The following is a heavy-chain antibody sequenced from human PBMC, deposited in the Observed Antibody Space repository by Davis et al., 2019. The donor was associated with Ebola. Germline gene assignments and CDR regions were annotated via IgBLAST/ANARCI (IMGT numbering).Heavy chain of an antibody. Sequence: GESLKISCTGSGYSFTSHWIAWVRQPPGQGLEWMGAILPGDSDTRYSPSFQGQVTISADKSITTAYLHWNSLKASDTAMYYCARQGAPYSAPANWGQGTLVTVSS. D-gene: IGHD1-26*01. V-gene: IGHV5-51*01. CDR3: ARQGAPYSAPAN. J-gene: IGHJ4*02. CDR2: ILPGDSDT. CDR1: GYSFTSHW.